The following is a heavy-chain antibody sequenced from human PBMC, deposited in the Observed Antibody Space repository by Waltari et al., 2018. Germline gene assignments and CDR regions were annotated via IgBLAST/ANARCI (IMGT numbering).Heavy chain of an antibody. CDR1: GYSISIGYS. Sequence: QVQLQESGPGLVKPSATLSLTCPVSGYSISIGYSWGWSRQPPGKGLEWIGSIYHSGSTYYNPSLKSRVTISVDTSKNQFSLKLSSVTAADTAVYYCARVQGDYDTPSGSGYWGQGTLVTVSS. V-gene: IGHV4-38-2*02. CDR2: IYHSGST. D-gene: IGHD3-22*01. J-gene: IGHJ4*02. CDR3: ARVQGDYDTPSGSGY.